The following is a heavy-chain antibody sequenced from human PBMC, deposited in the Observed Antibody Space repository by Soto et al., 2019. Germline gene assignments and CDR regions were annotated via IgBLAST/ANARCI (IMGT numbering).Heavy chain of an antibody. D-gene: IGHD3-16*02. CDR3: ARGHDYVWGSYRPYYFDY. J-gene: IGHJ4*02. V-gene: IGHV1-69*01. CDR1: GGTFSSYA. CDR2: IIPIFGPA. Sequence: QVQLVQSGAEVKKPGSSVKVSCKASGGTFSSYAISWVRQAPGQGLEWMGGIIPIFGPANYAQKFQGRVTITADESTSTAYMELSSLRSEDTAVYYCARGHDYVWGSYRPYYFDYWGQGTLVTVSS.